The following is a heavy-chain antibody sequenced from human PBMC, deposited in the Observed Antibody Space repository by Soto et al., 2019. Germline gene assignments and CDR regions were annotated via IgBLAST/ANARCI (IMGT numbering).Heavy chain of an antibody. CDR1: GYTFTTYG. CDR2: ISAYNGNT. J-gene: IGHJ1*01. V-gene: IGHV1-18*01. CDR3: ARAVDYYDSIGYYTHEYFQH. D-gene: IGHD3-22*01. Sequence: QVQLVQSGGEVKKPGASVKVSCKASGYTFTTYGITWVRQGPGQGLEWMGWISAYNGNTNYAKKVQGRVTITTDKSTSTPYLELRSLRSDDTAVYYCARAVDYYDSIGYYTHEYFQHFGQGTLVTVSS.